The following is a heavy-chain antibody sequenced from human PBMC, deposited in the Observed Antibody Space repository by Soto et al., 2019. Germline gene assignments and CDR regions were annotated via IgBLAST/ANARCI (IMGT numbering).Heavy chain of an antibody. V-gene: IGHV1-3*01. D-gene: IGHD2-15*01. CDR1: GFTFSRSA. CDR3: ARDKLTQGGNLLQFRMDV. Sequence: GASVKVSCKGSGFTFSRSAVPWVRQAPVRSLEWLGWIHPANPNTKYSQKFQGRVTFTRETYATTAYMELSSLRSEDPGLYYCARDKLTQGGNLLQFRMDVWGRGTTVTGSS. J-gene: IGHJ6*02. CDR2: IHPANPNT.